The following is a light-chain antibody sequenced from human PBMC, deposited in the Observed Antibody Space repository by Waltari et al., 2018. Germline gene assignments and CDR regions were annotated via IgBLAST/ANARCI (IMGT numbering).Light chain of an antibody. CDR2: GAS. CDR3: QQYYDWPPYT. CDR1: QSVSRN. V-gene: IGKV3-15*01. J-gene: IGKJ2*01. Sequence: EIVMTQSPATLSVSPGETVTLSCRASQSVSRNLAWYQQQRPGQAPRLLIHGASTRATGIPVRFSGSGSGTEFTLTISSLQSEDYAVYYCQQYYDWPPYTFGQGTKVEIK.